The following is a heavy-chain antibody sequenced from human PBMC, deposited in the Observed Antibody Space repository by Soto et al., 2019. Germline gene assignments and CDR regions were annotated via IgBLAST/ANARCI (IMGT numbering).Heavy chain of an antibody. J-gene: IGHJ4*02. V-gene: IGHV1-3*01. D-gene: IGHD3-3*01. CDR2: INAGNGNT. CDR1: GYTFTSYA. CDR3: AINDFWSGYYGL. Sequence: ASVKVSCKASGYTFTSYAMHWVRHAPGQRLEWMGWINAGNGNTKYSQKFQGRVTITRDTSASTAYMELSSLRSADTAVYYCAINDFWSGYYGLWGQGTLVTVSS.